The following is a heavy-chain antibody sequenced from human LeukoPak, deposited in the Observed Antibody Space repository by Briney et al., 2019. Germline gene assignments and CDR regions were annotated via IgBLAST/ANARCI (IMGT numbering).Heavy chain of an antibody. CDR1: GGTFSSYA. V-gene: IGHV1-69*01. J-gene: IGHJ5*02. CDR3: ARDPGSYYYGSGINWFDP. D-gene: IGHD3-10*01. Sequence: ASVKVSCKASGGTFSSYAISWVRQAPGQGLEWMGGIIPIFGTANYAQKFQGRVTITADESTSTAYMELSSLRSEDTAAYYCARDPGSYYYGSGINWFDPWGQGTLVTVSS. CDR2: IIPIFGTA.